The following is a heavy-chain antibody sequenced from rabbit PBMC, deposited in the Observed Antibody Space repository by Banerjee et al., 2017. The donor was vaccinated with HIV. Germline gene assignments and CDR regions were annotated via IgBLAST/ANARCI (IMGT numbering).Heavy chain of an antibody. CDR3: ARDSYYSYGYASGGYVPDWLDL. V-gene: IGHV1S40*01. J-gene: IGHJ5*01. CDR2: IYVDSSSST. CDR1: GFSFSSSYY. Sequence: SLEESGGDLVKPGASLTLTCTASGFSFSSSYYMCWVRQAPGKGLEWIACIYVDSSSSTYYASWAKGRFTISKTSSNTVTLQMTSLTAADTATYFCARDSYYSYGYASGGYVPDWLDLWGPGTLVTVS. D-gene: IGHD6-1*01.